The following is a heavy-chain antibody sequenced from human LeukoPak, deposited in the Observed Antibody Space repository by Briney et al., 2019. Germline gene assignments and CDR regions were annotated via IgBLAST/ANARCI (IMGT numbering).Heavy chain of an antibody. CDR1: GYTFTGYY. CDR3: ARDYYYGSGSFDH. CDR2: INPNSGGT. J-gene: IGHJ4*02. V-gene: IGHV1-2*02. Sequence: SVKVSCKASGYTFTGYYIHWVRQAPGQGLEWMGWINPNSGGTSSAQKFQGRVTMTRDTSISTAYMELSSLRSDDTAVYYCARDYYYGSGSFDHWGQGTLVTVSS. D-gene: IGHD3-10*01.